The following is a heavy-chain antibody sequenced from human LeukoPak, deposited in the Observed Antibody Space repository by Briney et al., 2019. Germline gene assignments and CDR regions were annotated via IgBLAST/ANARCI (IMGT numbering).Heavy chain of an antibody. J-gene: IGHJ4*02. CDR2: ISGSGGST. V-gene: IGHV3-23*01. CDR1: GFTFSSCA. Sequence: PGGSLRLSCAASGFTFSSCAMSWVRQAPGKGLEWVSAISGSGGSTYYADSVKGRFTISRDNSKNTLYLQMNSLRAEDTAVYYCAKEGVLRYFDWLLYWDYFDYWGQGTLVTVSS. D-gene: IGHD3-9*01. CDR3: AKEGVLRYFDWLLYWDYFDY.